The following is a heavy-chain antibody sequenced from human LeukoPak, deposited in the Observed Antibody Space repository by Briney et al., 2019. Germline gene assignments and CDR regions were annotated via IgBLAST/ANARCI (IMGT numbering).Heavy chain of an antibody. CDR1: GGSINSHY. J-gene: IGHJ3*02. V-gene: IGHV4-59*11. CDR2: IYNSGSI. D-gene: IGHD3-10*01. CDR3: ATKVRGGFDI. Sequence: SETLSLTCTVSGGSINSHYCNWIRQSPGKGLEWIGYIYNSGSINYNPSLKSQVTISVDTSKDQFSLKLSSVTAADTAIYYCATKVRGGFDIWGQGTMVTVSS.